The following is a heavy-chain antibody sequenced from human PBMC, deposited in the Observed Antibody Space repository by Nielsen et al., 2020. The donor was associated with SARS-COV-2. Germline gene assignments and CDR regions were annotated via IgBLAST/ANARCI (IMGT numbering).Heavy chain of an antibody. J-gene: IGHJ6*02. D-gene: IGHD6-6*01. CDR2: IYYSGST. CDR3: ATSSIAARYGMDV. CDR1: GGSISSYY. V-gene: IGHV4-59*06. Sequence: SETLSLTCTVSGGSISSYYWSWIRQPPGKGLEWIGYIYYSGSTYYNPSLKSRVTISVDTSKNQFSLKLSSVTAADTAVYYCATSSIAARYGMDVWGQGTTVTVSS.